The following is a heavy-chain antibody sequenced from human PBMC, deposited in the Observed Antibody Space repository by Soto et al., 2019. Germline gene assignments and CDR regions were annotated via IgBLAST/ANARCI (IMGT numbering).Heavy chain of an antibody. D-gene: IGHD5-12*01. CDR1: GFTFSSCG. CDR2: IWSGGSNK. CDR3: ARGLDGYDYGRPFDY. J-gene: IGHJ4*02. Sequence: GGSLRLSCAASGFTFSSCGMHWVRQAPGKGLEWVAVIWSGGSNKYYADSVKGRFTISRDNSKNTLYLHIDSLRAEDTAVYYCARGLDGYDYGRPFDYWGQGTLVTVSS. V-gene: IGHV3-33*01.